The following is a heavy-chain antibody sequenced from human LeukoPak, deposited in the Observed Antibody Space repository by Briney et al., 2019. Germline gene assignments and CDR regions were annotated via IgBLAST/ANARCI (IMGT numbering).Heavy chain of an antibody. CDR2: IYYSGST. D-gene: IGHD5-12*01. CDR3: ARHSKPWSGGSDGFDY. J-gene: IGHJ4*02. CDR1: GGSISSRTYY. V-gene: IGHV4-39*01. Sequence: SETLSLTCTVSGGSISSRTYYWGWIRQPPGKGLEWIGSIYYSGSTYYTPSLKSRITISVDTSKDQFSLNLNSVTAADTAVYYCARHSKPWSGGSDGFDYWGQGTLVTVSS.